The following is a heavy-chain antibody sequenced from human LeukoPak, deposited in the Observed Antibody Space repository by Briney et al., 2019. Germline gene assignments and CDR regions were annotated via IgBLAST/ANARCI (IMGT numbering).Heavy chain of an antibody. Sequence: ASVKVSCKASGYTFTSYAMHWVRQAPGQRLEWMGWINAGNGNTKYSQEFQGRVTITRDTSASTAYMELSSLRSEDMAVYYCARGIAVAGTDRTFDYWGQGTLDTVSS. CDR3: ARGIAVAGTDRTFDY. J-gene: IGHJ4*02. D-gene: IGHD6-19*01. CDR2: INAGNGNT. CDR1: GYTFTSYA. V-gene: IGHV1-3*03.